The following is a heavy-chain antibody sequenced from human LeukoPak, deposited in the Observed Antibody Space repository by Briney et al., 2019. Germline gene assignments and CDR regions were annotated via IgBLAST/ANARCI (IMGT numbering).Heavy chain of an antibody. CDR1: GGSISSGRYY. Sequence: SQTLSLTCTVSGGSISSGRYYWSWIRQPAGKGLEWIGRIYTSGSTNYNPSLKSRVTMSIDTSKNQFSLTLTSVTAADTAVYYCARDRDGYIEKMFGYFDYWGQGTLATVSS. D-gene: IGHD5-24*01. V-gene: IGHV4-61*02. CDR3: ARDRDGYIEKMFGYFDY. J-gene: IGHJ4*02. CDR2: IYTSGST.